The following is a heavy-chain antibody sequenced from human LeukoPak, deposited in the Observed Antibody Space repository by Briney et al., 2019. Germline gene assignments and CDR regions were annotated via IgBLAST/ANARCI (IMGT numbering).Heavy chain of an antibody. CDR1: GYSFTNYW. V-gene: IGHV5-51*01. J-gene: IGHJ4*02. CDR2: IYPGDSDT. D-gene: IGHD1-14*01. Sequence: GESLKISCKGSGYSFTNYWIGWVRQMPGKGLEWMGIIYPGDSDTRYSPSFQGQVTISADKSISTAYLQWSSLKASDTAMYYCARAHGRFGTDAGDGSLDYWGQGTLVTVSS. CDR3: ARAHGRFGTDAGDGSLDY.